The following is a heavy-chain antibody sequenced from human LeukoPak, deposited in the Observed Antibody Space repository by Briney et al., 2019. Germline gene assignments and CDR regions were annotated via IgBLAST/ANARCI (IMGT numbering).Heavy chain of an antibody. V-gene: IGHV3-30-3*01. CDR1: GFTFSSYA. CDR3: ARGGRYCSGGSCYSGVDFDY. Sequence: PGRSLRLSCAASGFTFSSYAMHWVRQAPGKGLEWVAVISYDGSNKYYADSVKGRFTISRDNSKNTLYLQMNSLRAEDTAVYYCARGGRYCSGGSCYSGVDFDYWGQGTLVTVSS. D-gene: IGHD2-15*01. J-gene: IGHJ4*02. CDR2: ISYDGSNK.